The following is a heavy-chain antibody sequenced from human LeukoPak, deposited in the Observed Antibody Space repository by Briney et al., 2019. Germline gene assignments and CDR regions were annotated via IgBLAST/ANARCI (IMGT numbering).Heavy chain of an antibody. Sequence: GGSLRLSSVASGFTLSSYAMNWVRQAPGKGLEWVSVISFGGGSTYYADSVKGRFTISRDNSNNTLYLQVNSLRAEDTAIYFCAKGRLRGVTGGLDVWGQGTMVTVSS. CDR2: ISFGGGST. D-gene: IGHD3-10*01. CDR3: AKGRLRGVTGGLDV. V-gene: IGHV3-23*01. J-gene: IGHJ3*01. CDR1: GFTLSSYA.